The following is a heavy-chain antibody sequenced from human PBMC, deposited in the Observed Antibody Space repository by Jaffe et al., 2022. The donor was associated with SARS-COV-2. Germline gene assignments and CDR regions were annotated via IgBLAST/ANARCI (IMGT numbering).Heavy chain of an antibody. CDR2: IYYSGST. CDR3: VTGTAFEAFDI. Sequence: QLHLQESGPGLVKPSETLSLTCAVSGGSIGRSSSYWGWVRQPPGKGLEWIGSIYYSGSTHYNPSLKSRLTISAVTSKNQFYLKLNTVTATDTAVYFCVTGTAFEAFDIWGQGTMVTVSS. V-gene: IGHV4-39*01. CDR1: GGSIGRSSSY. J-gene: IGHJ3*02. D-gene: IGHD1-1*01.